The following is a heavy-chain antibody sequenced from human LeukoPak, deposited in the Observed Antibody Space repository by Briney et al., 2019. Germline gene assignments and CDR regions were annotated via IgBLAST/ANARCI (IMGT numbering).Heavy chain of an antibody. V-gene: IGHV4-39*07. Sequence: SETLSLTCSVSGGSISSSSYYWVWIRQPPGKGLEWIGSVYYSGSTYYNPSLKSRVTISVDTSKNQFSLKLSSVTAADTAVYYCARSQYYYDSSGYYHWGQGTLVTVSS. CDR2: VYYSGST. J-gene: IGHJ5*02. CDR1: GGSISSSSYY. D-gene: IGHD3-22*01. CDR3: ARSQYYYDSSGYYH.